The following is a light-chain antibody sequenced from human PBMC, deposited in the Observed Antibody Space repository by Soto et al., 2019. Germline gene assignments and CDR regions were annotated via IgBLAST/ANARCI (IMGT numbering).Light chain of an antibody. CDR1: SSNIGAGYD. CDR2: GNT. J-gene: IGLJ2*01. Sequence: QSVLTQPPSVSGAPGQRVTISCTGSSSNIGAGYDVHWYQQLPGTAPKLLIYGNTNRPSGVPDRFSGSKSGTSASLAITGHQAGDEADYYCQSYDSSLSGSGVFGGGTKLTVL. CDR3: QSYDSSLSGSGV. V-gene: IGLV1-40*01.